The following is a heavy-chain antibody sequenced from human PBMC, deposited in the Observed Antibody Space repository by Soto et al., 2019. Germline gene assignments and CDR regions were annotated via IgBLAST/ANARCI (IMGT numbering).Heavy chain of an antibody. CDR3: ERGXSYGQIDY. D-gene: IGHD5-18*01. Sequence: ASVKVSCKASGGTFSSYAISWVRQAPGQGLEWMGGIIPIFGTANYAQKFQGRVTITADESTSTAYMELSSLRSEDTAVYYCERGXSYGQIDYWGQGTLVTVSS. V-gene: IGHV1-69*13. CDR2: IIPIFGTA. J-gene: IGHJ4*02. CDR1: GGTFSSYA.